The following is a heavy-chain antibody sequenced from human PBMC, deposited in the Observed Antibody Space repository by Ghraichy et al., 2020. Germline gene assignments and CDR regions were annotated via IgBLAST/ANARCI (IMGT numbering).Heavy chain of an antibody. CDR2: IYWDDDK. V-gene: IGHV2-5*02. CDR3: AHLNYYYPDSSGDQWERMSCEH. D-gene: IGHD3-22*01. J-gene: IGHJ4*02. CDR1: GFSLSTNGVC. Sequence: SGPTLVKPTQTLTLTCTFSGFSLSTNGVCVGWIRQPPEKALEWLALIYWDDDKRFSPSLKSRLTITKDTSKNHVVLTMTNMDPVDTATYYCAHLNYYYPDSSGDQWERMSCEHWGEGTLVNV.